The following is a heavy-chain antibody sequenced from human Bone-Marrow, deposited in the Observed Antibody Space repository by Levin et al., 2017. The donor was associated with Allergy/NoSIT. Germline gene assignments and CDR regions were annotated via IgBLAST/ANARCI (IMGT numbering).Heavy chain of an antibody. Sequence: GGSLRLSCVASGFTFNRYWMTWVRQAPGKGLEWLANVRQDAGEKDYADSVRGRFTISRDNTINCLYLQMNSLRVEDTAIYYCASSDNLGIAPDSWGQGTLVTVSS. V-gene: IGHV3-7*01. CDR2: VRQDAGEK. J-gene: IGHJ5*01. CDR1: GFTFNRYW. CDR3: ASSDNLGIAPDS. D-gene: IGHD2-15*01.